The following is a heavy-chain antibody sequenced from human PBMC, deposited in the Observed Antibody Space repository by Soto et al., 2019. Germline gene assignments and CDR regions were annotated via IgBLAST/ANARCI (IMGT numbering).Heavy chain of an antibody. CDR3: AKVPGDYYGMDV. J-gene: IGHJ6*02. Sequence: QVQLVEYGGGVVQPGRSLRLSCAASGFTFSSYGMHWVRQAPGKGLEWVAVISYDGSNKYYADSVKGRFTISRDNSKNTLYLQMNSLRAEDTAVYYCAKVPGDYYGMDVWGQGTTVTVSS. CDR1: GFTFSSYG. V-gene: IGHV3-30*18. D-gene: IGHD3-10*01. CDR2: ISYDGSNK.